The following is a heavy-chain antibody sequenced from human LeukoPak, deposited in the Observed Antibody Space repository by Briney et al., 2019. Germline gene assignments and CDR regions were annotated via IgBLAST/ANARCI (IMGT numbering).Heavy chain of an antibody. D-gene: IGHD5-18*01. Sequence: RPGGSLRLSCAASGFTFTTYGMNWVRQGPGKGLEWVSAISGSGGSTYYADSVKGRFTISRDNSKNTLYLQMNSLRAEDTAVYYCAKGRIQLYGRIFDYWGQGTLVTVSS. CDR3: AKGRIQLYGRIFDY. CDR2: ISGSGGST. J-gene: IGHJ4*02. CDR1: GFTFTTYG. V-gene: IGHV3-23*01.